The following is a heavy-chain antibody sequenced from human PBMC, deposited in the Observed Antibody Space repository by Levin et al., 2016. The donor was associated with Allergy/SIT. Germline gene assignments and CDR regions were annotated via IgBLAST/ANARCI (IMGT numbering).Heavy chain of an antibody. Sequence: SQTLSLTCAVSGDSVSSNNAAWSWIRHVPIGEALSGVGRTYYRSEWTYDYAFSVRSRITINPDTSKNQFSLKLSSVTAADTAVYYCARLGPRIAVAGNRWFDPWGQGTLVTVSS. J-gene: IGHJ5*02. CDR2: TYYRSEWTY. CDR3: ARLGPRIAVAGNRWFDP. CDR1: GDSVSSNNAA. V-gene: IGHV6-1*01. D-gene: IGHD6-19*01.